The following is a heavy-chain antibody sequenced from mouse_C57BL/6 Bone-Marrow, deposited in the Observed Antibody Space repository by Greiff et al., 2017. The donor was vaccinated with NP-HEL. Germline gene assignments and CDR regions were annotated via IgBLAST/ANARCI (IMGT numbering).Heavy chain of an antibody. Sequence: QVQLQQPGAELVRPGTSVKLSCKASGYTFTSYWMHWVKQRPGQGLEWIGVIDPSDSYTNYNQKFKGKATLTVDTSSSTAYMQLSSLTSEDSAVNYCARSDDYDEYWGQGTTLTVSS. CDR2: IDPSDSYT. D-gene: IGHD2-4*01. J-gene: IGHJ2*01. V-gene: IGHV1-59*01. CDR1: GYTFTSYW. CDR3: ARSDDYDEY.